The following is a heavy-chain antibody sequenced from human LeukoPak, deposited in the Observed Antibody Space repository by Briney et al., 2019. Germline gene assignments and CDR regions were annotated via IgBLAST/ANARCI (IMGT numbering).Heavy chain of an antibody. D-gene: IGHD5-24*01. CDR1: EFTVSRDY. V-gene: IGHV3-53*01. CDR2: IFSNGDT. J-gene: IGHJ4*02. CDR3: TRDQMNY. Sequence: GGSLRLSCTASEFTVSRDYMLWVRQAPGKGLEWVSLIFSNGDTHYADSVKGRFTISRDTSKNTVSLQMNSPRVEDTAMYYCTRDQMNYWGQGTLVTVSS.